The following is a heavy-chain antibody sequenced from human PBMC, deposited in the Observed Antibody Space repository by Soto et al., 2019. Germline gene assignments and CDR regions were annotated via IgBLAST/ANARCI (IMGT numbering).Heavy chain of an antibody. Sequence: QVQLQESGPGLVKPSETLSLTCSVSGGSVTSGSYYWSWIRQPPGKGLEWIGYIYSSGGTSYNPSLKRRVTIAVDTSTNQFSLKLTSVTAADTAVYYCARDGDGYNNWGQGTLVTVSS. CDR2: IYSSGGT. CDR3: ARDGDGYNN. J-gene: IGHJ4*02. D-gene: IGHD5-12*01. CDR1: GGSVTSGSYY. V-gene: IGHV4-61*01.